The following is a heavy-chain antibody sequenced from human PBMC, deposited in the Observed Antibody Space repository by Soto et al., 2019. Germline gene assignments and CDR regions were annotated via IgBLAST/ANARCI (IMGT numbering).Heavy chain of an antibody. J-gene: IGHJ6*02. CDR1: GFTFSAYY. D-gene: IGHD2-2*01. CDR2: INPNSGGT. CDR3: ARSLLDEYSSSWRSAYYGMDV. Sequence: ASVKVSCKSSGFTFSAYYIYWVRQAPGQGLEWIGWINPNSGGTNNAQKFQGRVTMTRDTSTSTVYMELSALISDDTAVYFCARSLLDEYSSSWRSAYYGMDVWGRGTTVTASS. V-gene: IGHV1-2*02.